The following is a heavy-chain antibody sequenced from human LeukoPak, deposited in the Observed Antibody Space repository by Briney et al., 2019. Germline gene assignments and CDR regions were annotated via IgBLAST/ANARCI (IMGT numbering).Heavy chain of an antibody. Sequence: GGSLRLSCAASGFTFSSHSMNWVRQAPGKGLEWVSYISSSSSTIYYADSVKGRFTISRDNAKNSLYLQMNSLKTEDTAVYYCTTDHYYYDSSGYYYDYFDYWGQGTLVTVSS. D-gene: IGHD3-22*01. CDR3: TTDHYYYDSSGYYYDYFDY. J-gene: IGHJ4*02. CDR2: ISSSSSTI. V-gene: IGHV3-48*01. CDR1: GFTFSSHS.